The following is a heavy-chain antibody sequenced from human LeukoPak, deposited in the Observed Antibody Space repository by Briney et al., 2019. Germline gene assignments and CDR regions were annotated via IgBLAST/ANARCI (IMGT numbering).Heavy chain of an antibody. CDR2: INPSDGST. CDR1: GYTFTSYY. CDR3: ACEPRVAVAGTDLGY. D-gene: IGHD6-19*01. J-gene: IGHJ4*02. V-gene: IGHV1-46*01. Sequence: GASVKVSCKASGYTFTSYYMHWVRQAPGQGLEWMGIINPSDGSTSYAQKFQGRVTMTRDTSTSTVYMELSSLRSEDTAVYYCACEPRVAVAGTDLGYWGQGTLVTVSS.